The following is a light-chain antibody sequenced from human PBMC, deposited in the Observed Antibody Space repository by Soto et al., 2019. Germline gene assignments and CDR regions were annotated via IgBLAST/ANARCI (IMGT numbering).Light chain of an antibody. J-gene: IGLJ2*01. CDR1: SSDVGGYNY. V-gene: IGLV2-14*01. CDR2: DVS. Sequence: QSALTQPASVSGSPGQSITISCTGTSSDVGGYNYVSWYQQHPGKAPKLMIYDVSNRPSGVSDRFSGSKSCNTASLTIAGIQNEDESDSYCSSYTSSSTLVVFGGGTKITVL. CDR3: SSYTSSSTLVV.